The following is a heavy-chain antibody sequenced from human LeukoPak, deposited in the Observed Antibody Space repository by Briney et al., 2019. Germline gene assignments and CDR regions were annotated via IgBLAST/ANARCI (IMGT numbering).Heavy chain of an antibody. D-gene: IGHD6-19*01. Sequence: GASVKVSCKASGYTFTGYYMHWVRQAPGQGLEWMGWINPNSGGTNYAQKFQGRVTMTRDTSISTAYMELSRLRSDDTAVYYCAERAGRACTPRGSDYWGQGTLVTVSS. CDR3: AERAGRACTPRGSDY. CDR1: GYTFTGYY. J-gene: IGHJ4*02. CDR2: INPNSGGT. V-gene: IGHV1-2*02.